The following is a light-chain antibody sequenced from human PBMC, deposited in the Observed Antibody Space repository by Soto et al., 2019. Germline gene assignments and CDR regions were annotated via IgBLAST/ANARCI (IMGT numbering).Light chain of an antibody. V-gene: IGKV3-11*01. Sequence: EIVLTQSPATLSLSPGERATLSCRASQSVSRYLAWYQQKPGQAPRLLIYDASNRATGIPARFSGSGSGTAFTLTISSLEPEDFAVYYCQQRSNWPPTFGGGTKVEIK. CDR1: QSVSRY. CDR3: QQRSNWPPT. J-gene: IGKJ4*01. CDR2: DAS.